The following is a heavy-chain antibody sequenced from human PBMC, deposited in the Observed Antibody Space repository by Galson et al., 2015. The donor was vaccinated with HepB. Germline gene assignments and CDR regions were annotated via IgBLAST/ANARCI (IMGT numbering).Heavy chain of an antibody. CDR2: ISGSGGST. Sequence: SLRLSCAASGFIFSRYSMNWVRQAPGKGLEWVSAISGSGGSTYYADSVKGRFTISRDNSKNTLYLQMNSLRAEDTAVYYCAKDKPWLYYFDYWGQGTLVTVSS. V-gene: IGHV3-23*01. J-gene: IGHJ4*02. D-gene: IGHD6-19*01. CDR3: AKDKPWLYYFDY. CDR1: GFIFSRYS.